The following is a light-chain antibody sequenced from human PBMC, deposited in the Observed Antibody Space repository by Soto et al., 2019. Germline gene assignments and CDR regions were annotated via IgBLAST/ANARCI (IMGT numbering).Light chain of an antibody. V-gene: IGKV3-15*01. Sequence: EKVMTQSPATLSVSPGERATLSCRASQSVSSNLAWYQQKPGQAPRLLIYGASTRATGIPARFSGSGSGTEFTLTISSLQYADFAVYYCQQYNNWPPWTFGQGTKVEIK. CDR2: GAS. CDR1: QSVSSN. CDR3: QQYNNWPPWT. J-gene: IGKJ1*01.